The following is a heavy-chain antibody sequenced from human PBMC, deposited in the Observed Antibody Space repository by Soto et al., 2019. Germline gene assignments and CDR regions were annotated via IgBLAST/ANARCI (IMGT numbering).Heavy chain of an antibody. CDR2: INAGNGNT. D-gene: IGHD4-17*01. CDR3: ARGDYARFDY. CDR1: GYTFTTYG. Sequence: GASVKVSCKASGYTFTTYGISWVRQAPGQGLEWMGWINAGNGNTKYSQKFQGRVTITRDTSASTAYMELSSLRSEDTAVYYCARGDYARFDYWGQGTLVTVSS. V-gene: IGHV1-3*01. J-gene: IGHJ4*02.